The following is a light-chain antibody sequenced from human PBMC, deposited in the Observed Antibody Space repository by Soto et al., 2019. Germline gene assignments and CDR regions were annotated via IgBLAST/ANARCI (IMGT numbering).Light chain of an antibody. CDR1: SSDVGGYDS. V-gene: IGLV2-11*01. CDR2: DVS. J-gene: IGLJ2*01. Sequence: QSVLTQPRSVSGSPGQTVTISCTRTSSDVGGYDSVSWYQQHPGKAPKLMISDVSKRPSGVPDRFSGSKSGNTASLTISGLQAEDEADYYCCSYAGDLALFGGETKVTVL. CDR3: CSYAGDLAL.